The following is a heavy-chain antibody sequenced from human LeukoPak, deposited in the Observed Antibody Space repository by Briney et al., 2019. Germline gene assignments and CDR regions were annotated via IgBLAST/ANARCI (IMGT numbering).Heavy chain of an antibody. CDR3: ARGVHYYDTLYYFDY. CDR2: MNPNSGNT. CDR1: GYTFTSYD. D-gene: IGHD3-22*01. V-gene: IGHV1-8*01. Sequence: ASVKVSCKASGYTFTSYDINWVRQATGQGLEGMGWMNPNSGNTGYAQKFQGRVTMTRNTSISTAYMELSSLRSEDTAVYYCARGVHYYDTLYYFDYWGQGTLVTVSS. J-gene: IGHJ4*02.